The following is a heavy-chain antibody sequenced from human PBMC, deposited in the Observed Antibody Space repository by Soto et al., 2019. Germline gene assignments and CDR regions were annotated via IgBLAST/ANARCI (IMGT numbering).Heavy chain of an antibody. CDR2: ISGSGGST. D-gene: IGHD6-13*01. J-gene: IGHJ5*02. V-gene: IGHV3-23*01. CDR1: GFTFSSYA. Sequence: GGSLSLSCAASGFTFSSYAMSWVRQAPGKGLEWVSAISGSGGSTYYADSVKGRFTISRDNSKNTLYLQMNSLRAEDTAVYYCAKGSSSWYSNWFDPWGQGTLVTVSS. CDR3: AKGSSSWYSNWFDP.